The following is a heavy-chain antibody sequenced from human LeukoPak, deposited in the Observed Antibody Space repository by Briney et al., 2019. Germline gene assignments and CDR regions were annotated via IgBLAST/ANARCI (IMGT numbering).Heavy chain of an antibody. V-gene: IGHV3-74*01. D-gene: IGHD3-3*01. CDR3: AREVHDFWSGYGMDV. Sequence: GGSLRLSCAASGFTFSSYWMHWVRQAPGKGLVWVSRINSDGSSTSYADSVKGRFTISRDNAKNTLYLQMDSLRAEDTAVYYCAREVHDFWSGYGMDVWGQGTTVTVSS. J-gene: IGHJ6*02. CDR1: GFTFSSYW. CDR2: INSDGSST.